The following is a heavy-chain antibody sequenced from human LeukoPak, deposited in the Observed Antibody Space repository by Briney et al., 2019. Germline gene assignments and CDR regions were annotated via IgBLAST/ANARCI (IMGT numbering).Heavy chain of an antibody. CDR3: ARVFYGGNSDY. D-gene: IGHD4-23*01. V-gene: IGHV1-18*04. CDR1: GYTFTGYY. Sequence: ASVKVSCKASGYTFTGYYMHWVRQAPGQGLEWMGWISAYNGNTNYAQKLQGRVTMTTDTSTSTAYMELRSLRSDDTAVYYCARVFYGGNSDYWGQGTLVTVSS. J-gene: IGHJ4*02. CDR2: ISAYNGNT.